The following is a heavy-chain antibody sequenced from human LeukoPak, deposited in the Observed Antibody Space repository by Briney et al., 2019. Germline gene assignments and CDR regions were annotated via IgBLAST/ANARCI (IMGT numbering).Heavy chain of an antibody. V-gene: IGHV3-23*01. Sequence: PGGSLRLSCAASGFTFSSYAMSWVRQAPGKGLEWVSAISGSGGSTYYADSVKGRFTISRDNSKNTLYLQMNSLRAEDTAVYYCAKSGTKFGAKDIVVVPAAMGLSDAFDIWGQGTMVTVSS. CDR3: AKSGTKFGAKDIVVVPAAMGLSDAFDI. CDR1: GFTFSSYA. CDR2: ISGSGGST. J-gene: IGHJ3*02. D-gene: IGHD2-2*01.